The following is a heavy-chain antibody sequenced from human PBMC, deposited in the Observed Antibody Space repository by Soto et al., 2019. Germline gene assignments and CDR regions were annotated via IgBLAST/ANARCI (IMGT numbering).Heavy chain of an antibody. V-gene: IGHV4-38-2*02. J-gene: IGHJ4*02. CDR1: GYSISSGYY. CDR2: IYHSGST. Sequence: NPSETLSLTCAVSGYSISSGYYWGCIRQPPGKGLEWIGSIYHSGSTYYNPSLKSRVTISVDTSKNQFSLKLSSVTAADTAVYYCAREKLVATQFDYWGQGTLVTVYS. D-gene: IGHD5-12*01. CDR3: AREKLVATQFDY.